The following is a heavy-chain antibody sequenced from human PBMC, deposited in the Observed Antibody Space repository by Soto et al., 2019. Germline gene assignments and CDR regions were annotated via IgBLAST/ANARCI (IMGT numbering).Heavy chain of an antibody. CDR2: ISGSGGST. D-gene: IGHD5-18*01. V-gene: IGHV3-23*01. Sequence: LSCAASGFTFSSYAMSWVRQAPGKGLEWVSAISGSGGSTYYADSVKGRFTISRDNSKNTLYLQMNSLRAEDTAVYYCAKYSYGFQRYYGMDVWGQGTTVTVSS. CDR1: GFTFSSYA. CDR3: AKYSYGFQRYYGMDV. J-gene: IGHJ6*02.